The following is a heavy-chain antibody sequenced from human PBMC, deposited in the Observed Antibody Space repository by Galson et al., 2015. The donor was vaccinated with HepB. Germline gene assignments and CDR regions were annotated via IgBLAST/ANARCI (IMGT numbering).Heavy chain of an antibody. D-gene: IGHD3-22*01. V-gene: IGHV3-48*02. CDR1: GFTFSSYS. Sequence: SLRLSCAASGFTFSSYSMNWVRQAPGKGLEWVSYISSSSSTIYYADSVKGRFTISRDNAKNSLYLQMNSLRDEDTAVYYCASSLITMIVVEYWYFDLWGRGTLVTVSS. CDR3: ASSLITMIVVEYWYFDL. J-gene: IGHJ2*01. CDR2: ISSSSSTI.